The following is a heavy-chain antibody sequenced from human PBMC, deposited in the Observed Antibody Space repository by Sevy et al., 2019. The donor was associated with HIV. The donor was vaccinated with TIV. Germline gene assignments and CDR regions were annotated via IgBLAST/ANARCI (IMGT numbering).Heavy chain of an antibody. CDR2: ISGSGGST. J-gene: IGHJ4*02. Sequence: GGSLRLSCAASGFTFSSYAMSWVRQAPGKGLEWVSAISGSGGSTYYADSVKGRFTIYRDNSKNTLYLQMNSLRAEDTAVYYCAKFSPYSSDTYYDFWGGYYPYYFDYWGQGTLVTVSS. CDR1: GFTFSSYA. CDR3: AKFSPYSSDTYYDFWGGYYPYYFDY. D-gene: IGHD3-3*01. V-gene: IGHV3-23*01.